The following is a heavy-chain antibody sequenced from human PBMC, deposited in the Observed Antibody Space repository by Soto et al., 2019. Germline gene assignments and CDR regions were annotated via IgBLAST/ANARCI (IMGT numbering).Heavy chain of an antibody. Sequence: QVQLVESGGGVVQPGRSLRLSCAASGFNFNKFALHWVRQAPGKGLEWVALIWYDGSNKYYIDSVKGRFTISRDNSKNTLFLQMYSLTAADTAVYSCARAIRTTVAAGGYFASWGPGTLVTVSS. CDR1: GFNFNKFA. J-gene: IGHJ4*02. V-gene: IGHV3-33*01. CDR2: IWYDGSNK. CDR3: ARAIRTTVAAGGYFAS. D-gene: IGHD4-17*01.